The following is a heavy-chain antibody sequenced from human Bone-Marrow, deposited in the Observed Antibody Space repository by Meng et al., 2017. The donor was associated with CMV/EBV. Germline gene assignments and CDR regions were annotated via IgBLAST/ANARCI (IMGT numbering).Heavy chain of an antibody. CDR2: IYYTGSA. J-gene: IGHJ3*02. CDR3: ARVKKGPKRYCSSTSCYTGAFEI. Sequence: SETLSLTCSVSGGSIGSSRYYWGWVRQPPGKGLEWIGSIYYTGSAYYNPSLNSRVTISLDTSKNQFSLKLSSVTAADTAVYYCARVKKGPKRYCSSTSCYTGAFEIWGQGTMVTVSS. D-gene: IGHD2-2*02. V-gene: IGHV4-39*07. CDR1: GGSIGSSRYY.